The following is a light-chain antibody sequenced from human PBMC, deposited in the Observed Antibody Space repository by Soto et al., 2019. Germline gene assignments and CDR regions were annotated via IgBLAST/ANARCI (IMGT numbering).Light chain of an antibody. V-gene: IGKV1-39*01. CDR3: QQGYSTPPEWT. CDR2: AAS. CDR1: KSISSY. J-gene: IGKJ1*01. Sequence: DIQMTHSPSSLSASVGDRVTITCRASKSISSYLNGYQQKPWKAPKLLIYAASSLQSGVPSRFSGSGSGTDFTLTISSLQPEDFATYDCQQGYSTPPEWTFGQGTKVEIK.